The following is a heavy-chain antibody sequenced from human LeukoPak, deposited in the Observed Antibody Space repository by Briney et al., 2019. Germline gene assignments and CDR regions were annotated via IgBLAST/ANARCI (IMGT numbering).Heavy chain of an antibody. CDR2: VNSNSGGT. CDR1: GYRFSDYY. Sequence: ASVKVSCKASGYRFSDYYMHWVRQAPGQGLEWMGWVNSNSGGTHYAQNFEGRVTMTRDTSISTAYMELSRLKIDDTALYYCARAYCSGGSCYHFDSWGQGTLVTVSS. D-gene: IGHD2-15*01. J-gene: IGHJ4*02. V-gene: IGHV1-2*02. CDR3: ARAYCSGGSCYHFDS.